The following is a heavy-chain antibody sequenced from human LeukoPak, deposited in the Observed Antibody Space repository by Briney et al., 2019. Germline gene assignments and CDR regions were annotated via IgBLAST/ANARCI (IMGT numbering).Heavy chain of an antibody. V-gene: IGHV3-9*01. CDR1: GFTFDDYA. CDR2: ISWNSGSI. J-gene: IGHJ4*02. D-gene: IGHD1-26*01. Sequence: PGRSLRLSCAASGFTFDDYAMHWVRQAPGKGLEWVSGISWNSGSIGYADSVKGRFTIARDNAKNSLYLQMNSLRAEDTALYYCAKDQHLEIVGATYDYWGQGTLVTVSS. CDR3: AKDQHLEIVGATYDY.